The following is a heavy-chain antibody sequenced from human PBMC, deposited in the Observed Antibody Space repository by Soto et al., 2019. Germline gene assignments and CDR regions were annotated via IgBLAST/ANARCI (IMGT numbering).Heavy chain of an antibody. CDR3: AALVGASPRYFEH. V-gene: IGHV4-59*08. CDR2: IHYSGST. CDR1: GDSIISYY. Sequence: PSETLSLTCTVSGDSIISYYWSWIRQPPGKGLEWIGYIHYSGSTNYNPSLKSRVTISVDTSKNQFSLKLSAVTAADTAVYYCAALVGASPRYFEHWRQGTLVTVSS. J-gene: IGHJ1*01. D-gene: IGHD1-26*01.